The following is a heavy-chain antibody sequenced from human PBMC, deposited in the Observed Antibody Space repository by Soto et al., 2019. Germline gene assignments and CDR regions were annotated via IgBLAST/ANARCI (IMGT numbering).Heavy chain of an antibody. V-gene: IGHV2-5*01. CDR1: GFSLSTGGVG. CDR2: IYWNDDK. J-gene: IGHJ4*02. CDR3: AHFRRDGYNTWYYFDY. D-gene: IGHD5-12*01. Sequence: SGPTLVNPPQTLTLTFTFSGFSLSTGGVGVGWIRQHPGKALEWLALIYWNDDKRYSPSLKSRLTITKDTSKNQVVLTMTNMDPVDKATYYCAHFRRDGYNTWYYFDYWGQGTLVTVSS.